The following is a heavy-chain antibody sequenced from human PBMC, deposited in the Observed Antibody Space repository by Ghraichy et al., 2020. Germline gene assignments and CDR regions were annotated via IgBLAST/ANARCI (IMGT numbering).Heavy chain of an antibody. V-gene: IGHV3-30*18. Sequence: GGSLRLSCAASGFTFSSYGMHWVRQAPGKGLEWVAVISYDGSNKYYADSVKGRFTISRDNSKNTLYLQMNSLRAEDTAVYYCAKGGLLVDYYGSGRYYSDYYCYGMDVWGQGTTVTVSS. CDR2: ISYDGSNK. CDR1: GFTFSSYG. J-gene: IGHJ6*02. D-gene: IGHD3-10*01. CDR3: AKGGLLVDYYGSGRYYSDYYCYGMDV.